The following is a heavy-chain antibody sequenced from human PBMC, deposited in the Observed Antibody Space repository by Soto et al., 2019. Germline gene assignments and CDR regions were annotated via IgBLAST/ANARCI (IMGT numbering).Heavy chain of an antibody. V-gene: IGHV4-39*01. Sequence: PSETLSLTCTVSGGSISSSDYCWGWIRQPPGKGLEWIGSIYYTGSTYYNPSLKSRVIISVDTSKNQFSLRLSSVTAADTAVYYCARQIGRGSWSLDHWGQGTLVTVSS. CDR2: IYYTGST. J-gene: IGHJ4*02. D-gene: IGHD6-13*01. CDR1: GGSISSSDYC. CDR3: ARQIGRGSWSLDH.